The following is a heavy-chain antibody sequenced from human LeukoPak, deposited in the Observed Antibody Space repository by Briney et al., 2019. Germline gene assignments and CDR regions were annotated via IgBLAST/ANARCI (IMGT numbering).Heavy chain of an antibody. CDR2: INGGGDAT. CDR3: ARCTASCYANASDV. V-gene: IGHV3-23*01. D-gene: IGHD2-2*01. Sequence: GGSLRLSCATSGFTFNNNAMSWVRQAPGKGLEWGSAINGGGDATEYADSVKGRFTISRDNSKNTLYLQMNSLRPDDTAVYYCARCTASCYANASDVWGQGTLLTVSS. CDR1: GFTFNNNA. J-gene: IGHJ3*01.